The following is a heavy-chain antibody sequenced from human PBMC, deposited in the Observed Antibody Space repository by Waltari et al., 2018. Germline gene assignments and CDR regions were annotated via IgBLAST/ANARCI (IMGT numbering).Heavy chain of an antibody. D-gene: IGHD6-6*01. CDR2: IRYDGSNK. CDR3: AKAFQGRELYSSSSPLFDY. V-gene: IGHV3-30*02. CDR1: GFTFSSYG. Sequence: QVQLVESGGGVVQPGGSLRLSCAASGFTFSSYGMHWVRQAPGKGLGWVACIRYDGSNKNYAESVKGRFTISRDNCKSTLYLQMNSLRAEDTAVYYCAKAFQGRELYSSSSPLFDYWGQGTLVTVSS. J-gene: IGHJ4*02.